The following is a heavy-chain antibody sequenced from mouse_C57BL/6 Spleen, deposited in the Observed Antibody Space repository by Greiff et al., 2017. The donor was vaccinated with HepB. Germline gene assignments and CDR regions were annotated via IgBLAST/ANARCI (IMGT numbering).Heavy chain of an antibody. J-gene: IGHJ4*01. D-gene: IGHD2-4*01. CDR2: INYDGSST. V-gene: IGHV5-16*01. CDR3: ARGDYDYDGYYAMDY. Sequence: EVHLVESEGGLVQPGSSMKLSCTASGFTFSDYYMAWVRQVPEKGLEWVANINYDGSSTYYLDSLKSRFIISRDNAKNILYLQMSSLKSEDTATYYCARGDYDYDGYYAMDYWGQGTSVTVSS. CDR1: GFTFSDYY.